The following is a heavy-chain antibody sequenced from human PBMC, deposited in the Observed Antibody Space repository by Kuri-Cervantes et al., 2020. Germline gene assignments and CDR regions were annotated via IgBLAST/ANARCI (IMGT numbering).Heavy chain of an antibody. V-gene: IGHV3-43D*03. CDR3: AKASGFFDL. J-gene: IGHJ2*01. CDR2: ISWDGGSA. D-gene: IGHD2-15*01. CDR1: GFTFSSYW. Sequence: GGSLRLSCAASGFTFSSYWMSWVRQAPGKGLEWVSLISWDGGSAYYADSVKGRFTISRDNSKNSLYLQMNSLRAEDTALYYCAKASGFFDLWGRGTLVTVSS.